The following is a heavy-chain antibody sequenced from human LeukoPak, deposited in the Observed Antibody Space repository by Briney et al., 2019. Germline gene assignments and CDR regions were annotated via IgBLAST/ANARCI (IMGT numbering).Heavy chain of an antibody. CDR2: INHSGST. Sequence: SETLSLTCAVYGGTFSGYYWSWIRQPPGMGLEWIGEINHSGSTNYNPSLKSRVTISVDTSKNQFSLKLSSVTAADTAVYYCASGGSTWIQLWSNPFDYWGQGTLVTVSS. CDR3: ASGGSTWIQLWSNPFDY. J-gene: IGHJ4*02. D-gene: IGHD5-18*01. CDR1: GGTFSGYY. V-gene: IGHV4-34*01.